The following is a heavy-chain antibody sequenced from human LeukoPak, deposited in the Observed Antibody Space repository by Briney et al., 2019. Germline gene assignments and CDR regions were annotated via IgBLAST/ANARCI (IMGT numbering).Heavy chain of an antibody. J-gene: IGHJ6*02. CDR3: ARPRRFLELPVDYGMDV. CDR1: GYSFNNYG. D-gene: IGHD3-3*01. V-gene: IGHV1-18*01. CDR2: ISAYNGDT. Sequence: ASVKVSCKASGYSFNNYGIVWVRQAPGQGLEWVGWISAYNGDTKYAQKLQGRVSMTTDISTNTAFMELGSLRSDDTAVYYCARPRRFLELPVDYGMDVWGQGTTVTVSS.